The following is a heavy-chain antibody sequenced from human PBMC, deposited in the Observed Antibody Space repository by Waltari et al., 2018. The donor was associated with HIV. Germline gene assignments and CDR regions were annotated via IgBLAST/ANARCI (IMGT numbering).Heavy chain of an antibody. D-gene: IGHD3-10*01. CDR2: IRGGGET. CDR3: VKDSGRAADVFDL. CDR1: GFIFTDFA. Sequence: QLLESGGGLVEPGGSLRLSCAASGFIFTDFAMDWVRQAPGRGREWVAAIRGGGETFYADSVKDRFTISRDNSKNTLYLQMNSRIADDAAVYYCVKDSGRAADVFDLWGQGTMVTVSS. V-gene: IGHV3-23*01. J-gene: IGHJ3*01.